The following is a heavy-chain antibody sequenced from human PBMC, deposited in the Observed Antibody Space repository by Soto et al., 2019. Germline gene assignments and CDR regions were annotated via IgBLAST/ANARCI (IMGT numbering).Heavy chain of an antibody. J-gene: IGHJ5*02. CDR3: AKSTWFGELLSWFDP. CDR1: GFTFSSYG. Sequence: QVQLVESGGGVVQPGRSLGLSCAASGFTFSSYGMHWVRQAPGKGLEWVAVISYDGSNKYYADSVKGRFTISRDNSKNTLYLQMNSLRAEDTAVYYCAKSTWFGELLSWFDPWGQGTLVTVSS. V-gene: IGHV3-30*18. CDR2: ISYDGSNK. D-gene: IGHD3-10*01.